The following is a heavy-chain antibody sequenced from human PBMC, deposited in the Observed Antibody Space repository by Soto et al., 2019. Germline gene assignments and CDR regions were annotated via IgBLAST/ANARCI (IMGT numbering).Heavy chain of an antibody. D-gene: IGHD2-15*01. CDR2: ILYDGSEK. J-gene: IGHJ5*01. CDR3: AKDRVVRMILRPLGWFDY. V-gene: IGHV3-30*18. Sequence: GGSLRLSCAASGFTFSSYGMHWVRQAPGKGLEWVAVILYDGSEKWFADSVKGRFTISRDNSKNTLYLQMNSLRVEDTAVYYCAKDRVVRMILRPLGWFDYWGQGTRVTVSS. CDR1: GFTFSSYG.